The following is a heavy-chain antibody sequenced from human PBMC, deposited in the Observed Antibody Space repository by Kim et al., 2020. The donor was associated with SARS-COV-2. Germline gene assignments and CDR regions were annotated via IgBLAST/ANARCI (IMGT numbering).Heavy chain of an antibody. V-gene: IGHV4-59*08. Sequence: SETLSLTCTVSGGSISSYYWSWIRQPPGKGLEWIGYIYYSGSTNYNPSLKSRVTISVDTSKNQFSLKLSSVTAADTAVYYCARQLPYDRGYFDYWGQGTLVTVSS. CDR3: ARQLPYDRGYFDY. CDR2: IYYSGST. CDR1: GGSISSYY. J-gene: IGHJ4*02. D-gene: IGHD3-22*01.